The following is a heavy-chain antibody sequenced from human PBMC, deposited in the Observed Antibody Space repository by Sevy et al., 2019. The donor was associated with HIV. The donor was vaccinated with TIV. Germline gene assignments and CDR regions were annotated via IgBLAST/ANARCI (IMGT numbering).Heavy chain of an antibody. V-gene: IGHV1-24*01. Sequence: ASVKVSCKVSGYTLTELSMHWVRQAPGKGLEWMGGFDPEDGEKIYAQKFQGRVTMTEDTSTDTAYMELSSLRSGDTAGYYCATAPITFGGVIVTPHYFDYWGQGTLVTVSS. D-gene: IGHD3-16*02. CDR1: GYTLTELS. J-gene: IGHJ4*02. CDR2: FDPEDGEK. CDR3: ATAPITFGGVIVTPHYFDY.